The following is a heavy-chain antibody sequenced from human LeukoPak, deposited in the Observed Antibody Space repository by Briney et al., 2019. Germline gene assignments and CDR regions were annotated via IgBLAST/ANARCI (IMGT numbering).Heavy chain of an antibody. CDR3: ARRAGGSSYHYYLDV. CDR2: IYYSGGT. Sequence: SSETLSLTCTVSGGSISIYYWSWIRQPPGKGLEWIGYIYYSGGTNYNPSLKSRVTMSVDTSKNQFSLNLSSVTAADTAVYFCARRAGGSSYHYYLDVWGKGTTVTVSS. V-gene: IGHV4-59*01. J-gene: IGHJ6*03. D-gene: IGHD1-26*01. CDR1: GGSISIYY.